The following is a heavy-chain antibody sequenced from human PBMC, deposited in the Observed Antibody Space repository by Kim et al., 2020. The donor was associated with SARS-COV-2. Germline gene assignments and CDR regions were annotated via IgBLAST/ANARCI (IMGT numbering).Heavy chain of an antibody. V-gene: IGHV6-1*01. D-gene: IGHD5-12*01. CDR1: GDSVSSNSAA. CDR2: TYYRSKWYN. J-gene: IGHJ6*02. Sequence: SQTLSLTCAISGDSVSSNSAAWNWIRQSPSRGLEWLGRTYYRSKWYNDYAVSVKSRITINPDTSKNQFSLQLNSVTPEDTAVYYCAREYIVATRHYYYYGMDVWGQGTTVTVSS. CDR3: AREYIVATRHYYYYGMDV.